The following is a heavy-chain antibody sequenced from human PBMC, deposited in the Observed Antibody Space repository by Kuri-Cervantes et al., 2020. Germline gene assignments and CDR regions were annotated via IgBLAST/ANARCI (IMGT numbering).Heavy chain of an antibody. CDR3: AYHSEEQLVAYYYYYGMDV. J-gene: IGHJ6*01. V-gene: IGHV1-18*01. CDR2: ISAYNGNT. CDR1: GYTFTSYG. Sequence: ASVKVSCKASGYTFTSYGISWVRQAPGQGLEWMGWISAYNGNTNYAQKLQGRVTMTTDTSTSTAYMELRSLRSDDTAVYYCAYHSEEQLVAYYYYYGMDVWGQGNAV. D-gene: IGHD6-13*01.